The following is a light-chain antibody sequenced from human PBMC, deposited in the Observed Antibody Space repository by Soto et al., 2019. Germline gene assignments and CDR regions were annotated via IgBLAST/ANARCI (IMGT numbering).Light chain of an antibody. V-gene: IGLV2-14*03. CDR3: SSYRSRSTVV. CDR2: DVA. Sequence: QPVLTQPASVSGSPGQSITISCTGTSNDVGGYNYVSWYQHHPGKAPKLMIYDVANRPSGVSNRFSGSKSGNTASLTISGLQAEDEADYYCSSYRSRSTVVFGGGTKVTVL. CDR1: SNDVGGYNY. J-gene: IGLJ2*01.